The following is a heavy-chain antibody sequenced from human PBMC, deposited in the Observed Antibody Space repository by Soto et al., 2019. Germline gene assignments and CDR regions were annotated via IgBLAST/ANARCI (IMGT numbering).Heavy chain of an antibody. CDR3: TTDLIVAVMIVVAGMNQAIDY. V-gene: IGHV3-15*01. D-gene: IGHD3-22*01. J-gene: IGHJ4*02. CDR1: GFTFSNAW. CDR2: IKSKTDGGTT. Sequence: GSLRLSCAASGFTFSNAWMSWVRQAPGKGLEWVGRIKSKTDGGTTDYAAPVKGRFTISRDDSKNTLYLQMNSLKTEDTAVYYCTTDLIVAVMIVVAGMNQAIDYWGQGTLVTVSS.